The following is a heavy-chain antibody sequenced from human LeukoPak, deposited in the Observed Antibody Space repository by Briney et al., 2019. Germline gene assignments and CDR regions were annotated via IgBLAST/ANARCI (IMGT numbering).Heavy chain of an antibody. D-gene: IGHD3-16*01. CDR1: GGSISSYY. CDR3: ARDWVGPRGGYYYYYYYMDV. Sequence: SETLSLTCTVSGGSISSYYWSWIRQPAGKGLESIGRIYTSGSTNYNPSLKSRVTMSVDTSKNQFSLKLSSVTAPDTAVYYCARDWVGPRGGYYYYYYYMDVWGKGTTVTVSS. V-gene: IGHV4-4*07. CDR2: IYTSGST. J-gene: IGHJ6*03.